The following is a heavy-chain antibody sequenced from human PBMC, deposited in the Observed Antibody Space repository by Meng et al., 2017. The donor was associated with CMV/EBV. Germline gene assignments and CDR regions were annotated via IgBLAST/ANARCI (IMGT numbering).Heavy chain of an antibody. J-gene: IGHJ4*02. CDR1: EYTFTTYA. CDR3: ARGYSYGSLFDY. Sequence: ASVKVSCKASEYTFTTYAIHWVRQAPGQRLEWMGWSNAGNGNTKYSQEFQGRVTMTTDTSTSTAYMELRSLRSDDTAVYYCARGYSYGSLFDYWGQGTLVTVSS. D-gene: IGHD5-18*01. V-gene: IGHV1-3*02. CDR2: SNAGNGNT.